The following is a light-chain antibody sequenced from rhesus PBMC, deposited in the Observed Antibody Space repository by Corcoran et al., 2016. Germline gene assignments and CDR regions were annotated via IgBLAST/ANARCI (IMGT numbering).Light chain of an antibody. V-gene: IGKV1-74*01. Sequence: DIQMTQSPSSLSASVGDRVTITCRASENVDNYLHWYQQKPGKAPKLLIYAESTLQSGVPSRFSGSGSGTDYTFTISSLQPEDVATYYCQHSFGTPFTFGPGTKLDIK. J-gene: IGKJ3*01. CDR3: QHSFGTPFT. CDR1: ENVDNY. CDR2: AES.